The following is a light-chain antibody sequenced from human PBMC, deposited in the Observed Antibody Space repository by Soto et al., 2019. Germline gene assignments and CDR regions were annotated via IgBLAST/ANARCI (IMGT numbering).Light chain of an antibody. CDR2: DAS. CDR1: QDISSY. CDR3: QQFENLPIT. V-gene: IGKV1-33*01. Sequence: DIQMTQSPSSLSASVGDRVTITCQASQDISSYLNWYQQKPGKAPKLLIYDASNLETGVPSRFSGSGSGTDFTFTISSLQPEDIAAYYCQQFENLPITFGQGTRLDFK. J-gene: IGKJ5*01.